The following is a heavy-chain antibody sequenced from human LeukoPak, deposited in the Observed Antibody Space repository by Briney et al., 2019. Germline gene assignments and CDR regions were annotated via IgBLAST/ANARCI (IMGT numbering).Heavy chain of an antibody. CDR1: GGSISSSSYY. D-gene: IGHD3-22*01. V-gene: IGHV4-61*05. Sequence: SETLSLTCTVSGGSISSSSYYWGWIRQPPGKGLEWIGYIYYSGSTNYNPSLKSRVTISVDTSKNQFSLKLSSVTAADTAVYYCARGRYYYDSSASSGLFDYWGQGTLVTVSS. J-gene: IGHJ4*02. CDR3: ARGRYYYDSSASSGLFDY. CDR2: IYYSGST.